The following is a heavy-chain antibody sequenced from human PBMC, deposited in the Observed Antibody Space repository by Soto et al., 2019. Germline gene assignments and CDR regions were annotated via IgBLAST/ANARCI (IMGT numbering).Heavy chain of an antibody. Sequence: SETLSLTCTVSGGSISSGDYYWSWIRQPPGKGLEWIGYIYYSGSTYYNPSLKSRVTISVDTSKNQFSLKLSSVTAADTAVYYCARVLRYFDWLGSRGYFDYWGQGTLVTVSS. CDR2: IYYSGST. V-gene: IGHV4-30-4*01. J-gene: IGHJ4*02. CDR1: GGSISSGDYY. D-gene: IGHD3-9*01. CDR3: ARVLRYFDWLGSRGYFDY.